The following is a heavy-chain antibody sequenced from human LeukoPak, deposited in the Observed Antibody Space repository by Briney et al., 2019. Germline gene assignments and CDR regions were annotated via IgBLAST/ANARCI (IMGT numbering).Heavy chain of an antibody. Sequence: GGSLRLSCAASGFTFSSYGMSWVRQAPGKGLEWVSAISGSGGSTYYADSVKGRFTISRDNSKNTLYLQMNSLRAEDTAVYYCAKDFNPRYSSGWFFDYWGQGTLVTVSS. D-gene: IGHD6-19*01. J-gene: IGHJ4*02. CDR1: GFTFSSYG. CDR3: AKDFNPRYSSGWFFDY. V-gene: IGHV3-23*01. CDR2: ISGSGGST.